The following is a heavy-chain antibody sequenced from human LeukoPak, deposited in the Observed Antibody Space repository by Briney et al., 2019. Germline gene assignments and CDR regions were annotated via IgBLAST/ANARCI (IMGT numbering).Heavy chain of an antibody. J-gene: IGHJ3*02. V-gene: IGHV3-53*01. CDR1: GFTVSSNY. CDR3: ARAPYDSSGYYLGAFDI. CDR2: IYSGDSS. D-gene: IGHD3-22*01. Sequence: GGSLRLSCAASGFTVSSNYMNWVRQAPGKGLERVSVIYSGDSSYYADSVKGRFTISRDNSKNTLYLQMNSLRAEDTAVYYCARAPYDSSGYYLGAFDIWGQGTMVTVSS.